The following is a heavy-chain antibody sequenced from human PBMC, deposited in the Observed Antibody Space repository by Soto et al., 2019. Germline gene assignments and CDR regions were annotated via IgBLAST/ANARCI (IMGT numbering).Heavy chain of an antibody. J-gene: IGHJ6*02. V-gene: IGHV4-31*03. CDR3: ARERAEYYGMDV. Sequence: SETLALTFTVSGGSISSGGYYGSCIRQHPGKGLEWIGYIYYSGSTYYDPSLKSRVTISVDTSKNQFSLKLSSVTAADTAVYYCARERAEYYGMDVWGQGTTVTVSS. CDR1: GGSISSGGYY. CDR2: IYYSGST.